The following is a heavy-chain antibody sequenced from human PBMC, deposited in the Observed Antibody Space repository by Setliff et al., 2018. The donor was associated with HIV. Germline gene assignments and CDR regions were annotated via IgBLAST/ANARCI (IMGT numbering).Heavy chain of an antibody. CDR3: ARKYSGSYSSFFAFDI. CDR2: IIPIFGTA. D-gene: IGHD1-26*01. J-gene: IGHJ3*02. CDR1: GGTFSSYA. Sequence: GASVKVSCKASGGTFSSYAISWVRQAPGQGLEWMGGIIPIFGTANYAQKFQGRVTITTDESTSTAYMELSSLRSEDTAVYYCARKYSGSYSSFFAFDIWGQGTMVTVSS. V-gene: IGHV1-69*05.